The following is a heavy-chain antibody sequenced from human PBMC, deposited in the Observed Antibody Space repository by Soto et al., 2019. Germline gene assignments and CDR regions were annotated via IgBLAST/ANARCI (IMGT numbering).Heavy chain of an antibody. D-gene: IGHD5-18*01. V-gene: IGHV1-69*13. Sequence: SVKVSCKASGGTFSSYAISWVRQAPGQGLEWMGGIIPIFGTANYAQKFQGRVTITADESTSTVYMELSSLRSEDTAVYYCARTPAVDTAMVNAFDIWGQGTMVTVSS. CDR3: ARTPAVDTAMVNAFDI. J-gene: IGHJ3*02. CDR2: IIPIFGTA. CDR1: GGTFSSYA.